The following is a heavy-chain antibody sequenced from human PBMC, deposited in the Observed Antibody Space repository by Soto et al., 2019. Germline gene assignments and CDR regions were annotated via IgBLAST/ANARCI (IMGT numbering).Heavy chain of an antibody. V-gene: IGHV4-30-4*01. CDR3: ARGEAYSGSYYGAFDI. J-gene: IGHJ3*02. CDR2: IYYSGST. CDR1: GGSISSGDYY. Sequence: SETLSLTCTVSGGSISSGDYYWSWIRQPPGKGLEWIGYIYYSGSTYYNPSLKSRVTISVDTSKNQFSLKLSSVTAADTAVYYCARGEAYSGSYYGAFDIWGQGTMVTVSS. D-gene: IGHD1-26*01.